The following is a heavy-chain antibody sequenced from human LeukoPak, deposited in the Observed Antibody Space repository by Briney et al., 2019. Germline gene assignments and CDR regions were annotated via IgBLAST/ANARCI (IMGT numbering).Heavy chain of an antibody. CDR1: GFTFSSHW. V-gene: IGHV3-74*01. CDR3: ARDYNWNPPDY. CDR2: INSDGSIT. J-gene: IGHJ4*02. Sequence: PGGSLRLSCAASGFTFSSHWMHWARQAPGKGLVWVSRINSDGSITTYADSAQGRFTISRDNAKNTLYLQMNSLRVEDTAVYYCARDYNWNPPDYWGQGTLVTVSS. D-gene: IGHD1-1*01.